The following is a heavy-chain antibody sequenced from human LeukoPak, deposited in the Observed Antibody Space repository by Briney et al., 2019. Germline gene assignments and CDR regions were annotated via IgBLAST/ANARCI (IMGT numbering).Heavy chain of an antibody. Sequence: GESLKISCKGSGYSFTSNWIGWVRQMPGKGLEWMGIIYPGDSDTKYSPSFQGQVSISADKSITTAYLQWSSLTADDTAVYYCVRGPRYYDDSGFHYGVFDIWGQGTVVTVSS. V-gene: IGHV5-51*01. CDR2: IYPGDSDT. D-gene: IGHD3-22*01. CDR1: GYSFTSNW. CDR3: VRGPRYYDDSGFHYGVFDI. J-gene: IGHJ3*02.